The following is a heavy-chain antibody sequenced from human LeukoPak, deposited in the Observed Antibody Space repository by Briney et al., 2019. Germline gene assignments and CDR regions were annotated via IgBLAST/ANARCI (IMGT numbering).Heavy chain of an antibody. CDR2: IRYDGSNK. V-gene: IGHV3-30*02. Sequence: PGGSLRLSCAASGFTFSSYGMHWVRQAPGEGLEWVAFIRYDGSNKYYADSVKGRFTISRDNSKNTLYLQMNSLRAEDTAVYYCAKSAPLTIFGVAHPFDPWGQGTLVTVSS. CDR1: GFTFSSYG. CDR3: AKSAPLTIFGVAHPFDP. D-gene: IGHD3-3*01. J-gene: IGHJ5*02.